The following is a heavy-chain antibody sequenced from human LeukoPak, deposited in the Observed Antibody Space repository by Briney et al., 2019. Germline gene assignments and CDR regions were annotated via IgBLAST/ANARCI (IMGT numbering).Heavy chain of an antibody. J-gene: IGHJ6*03. CDR2: INPSGGAT. V-gene: IGHV1-46*01. D-gene: IGHD6-13*01. Sequence: ASVKVSCKASGYTFTTYYLHWVRQAPGQGLDWMGIINPSGGATSYAQKFQGRVTLTRDTSTSTVYMELSSLKSEDTGVYYCARDLVKYSRNYHYYMDVWGKGTTVTVSS. CDR3: ARDLVKYSRNYHYYMDV. CDR1: GYTFTTYY.